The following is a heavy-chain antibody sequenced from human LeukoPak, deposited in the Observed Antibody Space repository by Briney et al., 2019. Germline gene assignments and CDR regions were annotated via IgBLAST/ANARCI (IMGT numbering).Heavy chain of an antibody. D-gene: IGHD6-6*01. V-gene: IGHV4-39*01. Sequence: SETLSLTCTVSGGSISSSSYYWGWIRQPPGKGLEWIGSIYYSGSTYYNPSLKSRVTISVDTSKNQFSLKLSSVTAADTAVYYCARNIAARRGYYYYMDVWGKGTTVTVSS. J-gene: IGHJ6*03. CDR1: GGSISSSSYY. CDR2: IYYSGST. CDR3: ARNIAARRGYYYYMDV.